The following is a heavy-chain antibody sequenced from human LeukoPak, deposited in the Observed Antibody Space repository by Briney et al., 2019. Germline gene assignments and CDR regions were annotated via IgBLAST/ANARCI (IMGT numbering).Heavy chain of an antibody. CDR1: GGSISSGDYY. J-gene: IGHJ4*02. V-gene: IGHV4-30-4*08. Sequence: SQTLPLTCTVSGGSISSGDYYWSWIRQPPGKGLEWIGYIYYSGSTYYNPSLKSRVTISVDTSKNQFSLKLSSVTAADTAVYYCAREPGSFGVVTYFDYWGQGTLVTVSS. D-gene: IGHD3-3*01. CDR2: IYYSGST. CDR3: AREPGSFGVVTYFDY.